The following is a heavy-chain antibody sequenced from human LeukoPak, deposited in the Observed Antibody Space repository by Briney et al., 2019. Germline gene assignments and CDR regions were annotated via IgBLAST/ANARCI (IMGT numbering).Heavy chain of an antibody. CDR2: VYYSGST. V-gene: IGHV4-39*02. Sequence: PSETLYLTCTVSGGSISSSNYYWGWIRQPPGKGLEWIGSVYYSGSTYYNPSLKIRVTISVDTSKNHFSLKLSSVTAADTAVYYCARPSYGSGSYFHYWGQGTLVTVSS. D-gene: IGHD3-10*01. J-gene: IGHJ4*02. CDR1: GGSISSSNYY. CDR3: ARPSYGSGSYFHY.